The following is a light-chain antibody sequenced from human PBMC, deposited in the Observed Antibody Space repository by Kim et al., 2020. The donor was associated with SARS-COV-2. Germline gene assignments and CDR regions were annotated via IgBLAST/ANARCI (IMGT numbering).Light chain of an antibody. V-gene: IGLV4-69*01. CDR3: QTWDSGIHV. CDR1: SGHSRNA. J-gene: IGLJ3*02. Sequence: QLVLTQSPSASASLGASVKLTCTLSSGHSRNAIAWHQQQPERGPRYLMKLNSDGSHTKGDGIPDRFSDSSSGAERYLTFSSRQSEFEADYYCQTWDSGIHVFGGGTQLTFL. CDR2: LNSDGSH.